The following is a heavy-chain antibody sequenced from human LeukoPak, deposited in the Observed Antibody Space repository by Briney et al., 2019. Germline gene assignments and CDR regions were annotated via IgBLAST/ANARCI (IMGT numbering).Heavy chain of an antibody. CDR1: GFSLSTSGVG. V-gene: IGHV2-5*02. CDR3: AHRLHGQQLLMYDY. CDR2: IYWDDDK. D-gene: IGHD6-13*01. Sequence: SGPTLVKLTQTLTLTCTFSGFSLSTSGVGVGWIRQPPGKALEWLALIYWDDDKRYSPSLRSRLTITKDTSKNQVVLTMTNMDPVDTATYYCAHRLHGQQLLMYDYWGQGTLVTVSS. J-gene: IGHJ4*02.